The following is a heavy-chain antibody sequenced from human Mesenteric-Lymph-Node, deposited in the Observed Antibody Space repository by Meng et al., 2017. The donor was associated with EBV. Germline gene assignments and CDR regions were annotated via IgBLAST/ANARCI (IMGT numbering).Heavy chain of an antibody. CDR3: ARETAGDYFDY. CDR1: GFTFSSHT. J-gene: IGHJ4*02. D-gene: IGHD6-19*01. V-gene: IGHV3-21*01. CDR2: ISSSSSYI. Sequence: EVQLVESGGGLVKPGGSLRLSCAASGFTFSSHTMNWVRQAPGKGLEWVSSISSSSSYIYYADSVRGRFTISRDNAKNSLYLQMNSLRAEDTAVYYCARETAGDYFDYWGQGTLVTVDS.